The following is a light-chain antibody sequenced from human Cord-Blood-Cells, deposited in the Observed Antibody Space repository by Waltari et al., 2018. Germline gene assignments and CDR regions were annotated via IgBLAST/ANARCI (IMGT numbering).Light chain of an antibody. V-gene: IGKV3-15*01. CDR3: QQYNNWPPYT. CDR1: QSVSSN. Sequence: EIVMTQSPATLSVSPGERATLSCRASQSVSSNLAWYQQKPAQAPRLLIYGASTRATGIPARFSGSGSVTEFTLTISSLQSEDFAVYYCQQYNNWPPYTFGQGTKLEIK. CDR2: GAS. J-gene: IGKJ2*01.